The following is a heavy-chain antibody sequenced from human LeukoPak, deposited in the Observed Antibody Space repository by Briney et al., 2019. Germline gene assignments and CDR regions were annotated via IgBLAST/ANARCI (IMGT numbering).Heavy chain of an antibody. D-gene: IGHD3-10*01. CDR1: GFTFEDYG. V-gene: IGHV3-20*04. Sequence: TGGSLRLSCAASGFTFEDYGMSWVRQAPGKGLEWVAGISRNGGTTGHADSVKGRFTISRDNAEKSLFLQMKTLRAEDTALYYCARDERYCDGRYYPYAFDIWGQGTMVTVSS. J-gene: IGHJ3*02. CDR2: ISRNGGTT. CDR3: ARDERYCDGRYYPYAFDI.